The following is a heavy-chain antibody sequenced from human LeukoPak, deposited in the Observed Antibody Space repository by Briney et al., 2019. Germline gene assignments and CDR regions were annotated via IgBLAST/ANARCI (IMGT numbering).Heavy chain of an antibody. CDR1: GFTFSSSA. V-gene: IGHV3-30-3*01. Sequence: GGSLRLSCTASGFTFSSSAMGWVSQAPGKGLEWVAIISYDGSNKAYADSVKGRFTISRDNSKNTLYLQMNSLRAEDTAVYYCAREGADDGYNLFWGQGTLVTVSS. CDR3: AREGADDGYNLF. CDR2: ISYDGSNK. J-gene: IGHJ4*02. D-gene: IGHD5-24*01.